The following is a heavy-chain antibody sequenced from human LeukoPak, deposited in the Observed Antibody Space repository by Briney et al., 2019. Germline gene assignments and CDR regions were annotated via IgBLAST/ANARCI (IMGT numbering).Heavy chain of an antibody. Sequence: PSETLSLTCAVYGGSFSGYYWSWIRQPPGKGLEWIGEINHSGSTNYNPSLKSRVTISVDTSKNQFSLKLSSVTAADTAVYYCELEIDAFDIWGQGQWSPSLQ. CDR3: ELEIDAFDI. CDR1: GGSFSGYY. V-gene: IGHV4-34*01. D-gene: IGHD1-1*01. J-gene: IGHJ3*02. CDR2: INHSGST.